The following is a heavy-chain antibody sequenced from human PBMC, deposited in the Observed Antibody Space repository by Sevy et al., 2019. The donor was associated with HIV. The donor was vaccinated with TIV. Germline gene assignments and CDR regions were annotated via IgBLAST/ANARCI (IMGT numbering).Heavy chain of an antibody. Sequence: GGSLRLSCAASGFTFSSYSMNWVRQAPGKGLEWVSSISSSSYIYYADSVKGRFTISRDNAKNSLYLQMNSLRAEDTAVYYCASGIAAAPRNYWGQGTLVTVSS. CDR1: GFTFSSYS. V-gene: IGHV3-21*01. CDR2: ISSSSYI. CDR3: ASGIAAAPRNY. J-gene: IGHJ4*02. D-gene: IGHD6-13*01.